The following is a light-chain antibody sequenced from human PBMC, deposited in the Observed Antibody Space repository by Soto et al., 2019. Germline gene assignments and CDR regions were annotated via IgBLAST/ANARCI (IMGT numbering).Light chain of an antibody. V-gene: IGLV2-14*01. CDR2: QVT. Sequence: QSVLTQPASVSASPGQSITISCTGTSSDLAIYNYVSWYQQQPGKAPKLMIYQVTNRPSGVSNRFSGSRSGNTASLTISGLQAEDEADYYCSSYTDSSNDVFGTGTKGTVL. CDR1: SSDLAIYNY. CDR3: SSYTDSSNDV. J-gene: IGLJ1*01.